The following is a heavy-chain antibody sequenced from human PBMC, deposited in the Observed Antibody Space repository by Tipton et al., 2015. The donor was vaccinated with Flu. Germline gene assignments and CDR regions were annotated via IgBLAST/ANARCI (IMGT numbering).Heavy chain of an antibody. CDR1: GFTFSAYG. Sequence: SLRLSCAASGFTFSAYGMNWVRQVPGQGLEWLSYISSRGDDTYYGDSVKGRFSISRDNAKNSLFLQMNSLRAEDTALYYCATLTGDDYWGQGDVVTVSS. CDR3: ATLTGDDY. V-gene: IGHV3-48*03. CDR2: ISSRGDDT. D-gene: IGHD7-27*01. J-gene: IGHJ4*02.